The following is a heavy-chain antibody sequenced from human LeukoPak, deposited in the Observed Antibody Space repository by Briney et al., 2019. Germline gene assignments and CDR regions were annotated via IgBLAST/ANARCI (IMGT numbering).Heavy chain of an antibody. CDR1: GGSISSYY. V-gene: IGHV4-59*01. CDR3: ARAAPIRGYFDY. D-gene: IGHD1-26*01. J-gene: IGHJ4*02. CDR2: IYYSGST. Sequence: SETLSLTCTVSGGSISSYYRSWIRQPPGKGLEWIGYIYYSGSTNYNPSLKSRVTISVDTSKNQFSLKLSSGTAADTAVYYCARAAPIRGYFDYWGQGTLVTVSS.